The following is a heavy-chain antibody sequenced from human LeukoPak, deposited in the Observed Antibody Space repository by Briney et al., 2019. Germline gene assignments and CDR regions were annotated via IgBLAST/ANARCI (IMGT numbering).Heavy chain of an antibody. J-gene: IGHJ6*02. CDR3: ARAYYYGMDV. V-gene: IGHV4-59*01. CDR1: GGSISSYY. CDR2: IYYSGST. Sequence: SETLSLTCTVSGGSISSYYWSWIRQPPGKGLEWIGYIYYSGSTNYNPSLKSRVAISVDTSKNQFSLKLSSVTAADTAVYYCARAYYYGMDVWGQGTTVTVSS.